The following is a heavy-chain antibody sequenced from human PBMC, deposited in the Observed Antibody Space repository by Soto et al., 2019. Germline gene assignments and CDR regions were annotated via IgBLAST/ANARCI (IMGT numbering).Heavy chain of an antibody. J-gene: IGHJ4*02. Sequence: GASVKVSCKASGYSFTSYAIHWVHQAPGQRLEWMGWINPVNGNTKYSQKLQGRVTITRDTSASTAYMELSRLRSDDTAVYCCARTPYSSSWYFDYWGQGTLVTVSS. CDR1: GYSFTSYA. CDR2: INPVNGNT. D-gene: IGHD6-13*01. CDR3: ARTPYSSSWYFDY. V-gene: IGHV1-3*01.